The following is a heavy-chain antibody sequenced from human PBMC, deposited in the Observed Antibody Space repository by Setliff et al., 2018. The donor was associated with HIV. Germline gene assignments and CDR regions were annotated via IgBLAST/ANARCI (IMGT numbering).Heavy chain of an antibody. V-gene: IGHV4-34*01. J-gene: IGHJ6*03. Sequence: SETLSLTCAVYGGSFSGNYWRWIRQPPGKGREWIGDINHGGSTNYNPSLKSRVTISVDMSKNQISLKLSSVTAADTAVYYCARASGDTSKFVNYYYYCMDVWGKGTTVTVSS. CDR1: GGSFSGNY. CDR3: ARASGDTSKFVNYYYYCMDV. CDR2: INHGGST. D-gene: IGHD6-19*01.